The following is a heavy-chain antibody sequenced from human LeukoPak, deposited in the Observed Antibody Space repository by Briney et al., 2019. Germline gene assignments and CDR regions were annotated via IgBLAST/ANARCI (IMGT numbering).Heavy chain of an antibody. CDR2: IKQDGSET. D-gene: IGHD1-26*01. V-gene: IGHV3-7*03. CDR1: GSTFTTYW. J-gene: IGHJ6*02. Sequence: PGGSLRLSCAASGSTFTTYWVSWVRQAPGKGLEWVANIKQDGSETFYVDSVKGRFTISRDNARNSVYLQMSSLRSEDTAVYYCARGLRGFDYGMDVWGQGTTVTVSS. CDR3: ARGLRGFDYGMDV.